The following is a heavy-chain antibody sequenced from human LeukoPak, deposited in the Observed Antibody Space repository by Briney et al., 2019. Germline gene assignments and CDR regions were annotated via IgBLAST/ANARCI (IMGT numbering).Heavy chain of an antibody. J-gene: IGHJ4*02. CDR1: GFTFSSYS. D-gene: IGHD5-12*01. CDR2: ISSSSSYI. CDR3: ASHSGYDWSGFDY. V-gene: IGHV3-21*04. Sequence: PGGSLRLSCAASGFTFSSYSMNWVRQAPGKGLEWVSSISSSSSYIYYADSVKGRFTISRDNAKNSLYLQMNSLRAEDTAVYYCASHSGYDWSGFDYWGQGTLVTVSS.